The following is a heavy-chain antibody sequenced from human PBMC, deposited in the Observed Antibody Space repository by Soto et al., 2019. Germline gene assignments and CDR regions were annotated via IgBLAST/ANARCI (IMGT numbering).Heavy chain of an antibody. CDR2: MYNSGTT. V-gene: IGHV4-4*09. CDR1: GGSISSFY. Sequence: PSETLSLTCTVSGGSISSFYWSWIRQPPGKGLEYIGCMYNSGTTNYNPSLRSRVTISEDTSKNQFSLKVSSMTAADTAVYYCAGGRQWLAFAYWGQGALVTVSS. D-gene: IGHD6-19*01. CDR3: AGGRQWLAFAY. J-gene: IGHJ4*02.